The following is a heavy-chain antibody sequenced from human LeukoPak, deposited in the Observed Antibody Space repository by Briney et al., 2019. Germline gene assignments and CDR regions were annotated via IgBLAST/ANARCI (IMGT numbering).Heavy chain of an antibody. V-gene: IGHV4-31*03. Sequence: SETLSLTCTVSGGSISSGGYYWSWIRQYPGKGLEWIGYIYYSGSTYYNPSLKSRVTISVDTSKNQFSLKLSSVTAADTAVYYCASHLWFEKYFDYWGQGTLVTVSS. CDR3: ASHLWFEKYFDY. CDR1: GGSISSGGYY. CDR2: IYYSGST. J-gene: IGHJ4*02. D-gene: IGHD3-10*01.